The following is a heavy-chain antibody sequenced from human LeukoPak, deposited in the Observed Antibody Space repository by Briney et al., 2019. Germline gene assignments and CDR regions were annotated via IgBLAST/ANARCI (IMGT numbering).Heavy chain of an antibody. D-gene: IGHD2-2*01. J-gene: IGHJ6*02. V-gene: IGHV4-31*02. CDR2: IYYSGST. CDR3: ARDCSSTSCYYYYGMDV. CDR1: GGSISSGGYY. Sequence: PSQTLSLTWTVSGGSISSGGYYWSWLRQHPGTGLEWIGYIYYSGSTYYNPSLKSRVTISVDTSKNQFSLKLSSVTAADTAVYYCARDCSSTSCYYYYGMDVWGQGTTVTVSS.